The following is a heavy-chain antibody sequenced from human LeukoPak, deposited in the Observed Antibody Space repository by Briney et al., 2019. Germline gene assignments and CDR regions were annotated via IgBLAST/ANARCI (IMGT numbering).Heavy chain of an antibody. D-gene: IGHD3-22*01. V-gene: IGHV3-66*01. CDR1: GLIVSSNY. CDR3: ATPRSGYYYYFDY. Sequence: GGSLRLSCAASGLIVSSNYMSWVRQAPGKGLEWVSVFYSGGSTYYADSVKGRFIISRDTSRNTLDLQMTSLRAEDTAVYYCATPRSGYYYYFDYWGQGTLVAVSS. CDR2: FYSGGST. J-gene: IGHJ4*02.